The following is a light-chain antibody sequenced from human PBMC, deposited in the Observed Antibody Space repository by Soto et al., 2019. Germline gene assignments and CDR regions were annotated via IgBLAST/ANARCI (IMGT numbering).Light chain of an antibody. J-gene: IGKJ3*01. CDR2: AAS. CDR3: QQLNNYSFT. CDR1: QGISSY. V-gene: IGKV1-9*01. Sequence: DIQLTQSPSFLSASVGDRVTITCRASQGISSYLAWYQQKPGKAPKLLIYAASTLQSGVPSRLSGSGSGTEFTLTISRLQPKDFATYYCQQLNNYSFTFGPGTKVDI.